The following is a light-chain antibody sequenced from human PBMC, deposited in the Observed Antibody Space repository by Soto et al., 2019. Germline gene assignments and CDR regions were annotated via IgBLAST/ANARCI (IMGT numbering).Light chain of an antibody. V-gene: IGKV1-39*01. Sequence: DIQTTQSPSSLSASVGDRVTITCRTGQSIYTYLSWYQQKPGKAPNLLIYVASSLQSGVPSRFSGSGSGTEFTLTIRSLQPEDFATYYCQQTYRTPWTFGQGTRVEIK. CDR3: QQTYRTPWT. CDR1: QSIYTY. J-gene: IGKJ1*01. CDR2: VAS.